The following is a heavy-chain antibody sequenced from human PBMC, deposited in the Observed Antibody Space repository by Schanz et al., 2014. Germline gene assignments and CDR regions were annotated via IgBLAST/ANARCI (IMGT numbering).Heavy chain of an antibody. D-gene: IGHD3-9*01. V-gene: IGHV3-30*18. J-gene: IGHJ4*02. Sequence: VQLVESGGGLVQPRGSLRLSCAASGITLSGYGLHWVRQAPGKGLEWVGFISFDGRNTGYAHSVKGRFTISRDNSKNTVNLQMNSLRAEDTAVYYCAKHVRSLTGNDYWGQGTLVTVSS. CDR2: ISFDGRNT. CDR3: AKHVRSLTGNDY. CDR1: GITLSGYG.